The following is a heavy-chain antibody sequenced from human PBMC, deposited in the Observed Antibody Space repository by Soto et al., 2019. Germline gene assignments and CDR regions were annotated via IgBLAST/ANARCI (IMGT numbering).Heavy chain of an antibody. CDR2: IYYSGST. Sequence: SETLFLTCTFSGGSISTYYWSWIRQPPGKGLEWIGYIYYSGSTSYNPSLKSRVTISVDTSKNQFSLKLDSVTAADTAVYYCAIANGWYYYMDVWGKGTTVTVSS. D-gene: IGHD6-19*01. CDR1: GGSISTYY. CDR3: AIANGWYYYMDV. V-gene: IGHV4-59*08. J-gene: IGHJ6*03.